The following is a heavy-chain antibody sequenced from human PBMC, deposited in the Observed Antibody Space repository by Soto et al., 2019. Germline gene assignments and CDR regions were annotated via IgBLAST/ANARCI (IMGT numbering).Heavy chain of an antibody. CDR1: GGSISSGGYY. CDR2: IYYSGST. CDR3: ARYTIFGAENWFDH. D-gene: IGHD3-3*01. V-gene: IGHV4-31*03. Sequence: PSETLSLTCTVSGGSISSGGYYWSWIRQHPGKGLEWIGYIYYSGSTYYNPSLKSRVTISVDTSKNQFSLKLSSVTAADTAVYYCARYTIFGAENWFDHWAREPWSPSPQ. J-gene: IGHJ5*02.